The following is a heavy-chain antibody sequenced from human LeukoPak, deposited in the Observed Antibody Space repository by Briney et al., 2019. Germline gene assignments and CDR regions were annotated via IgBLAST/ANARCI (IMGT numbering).Heavy chain of an antibody. Sequence: PSKTLSLTCTGSGGSISSHYWSWIRQPPGKGLECIGYIYYSGSAHYNPSLKSRVTISVDTSKHQFSLKLSSVTAADTAVYYCARDPGDGYNTYYDAFDIWGQGTMVTVSS. J-gene: IGHJ3*02. V-gene: IGHV4-59*11. CDR3: ARDPGDGYNTYYDAFDI. D-gene: IGHD5-24*01. CDR1: GGSISSHY. CDR2: IYYSGSA.